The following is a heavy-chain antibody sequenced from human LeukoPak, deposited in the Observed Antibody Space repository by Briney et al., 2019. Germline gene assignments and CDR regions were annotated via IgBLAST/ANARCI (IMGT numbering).Heavy chain of an antibody. CDR1: GFTFSSYG. J-gene: IGHJ3*02. V-gene: IGHV3-30*18. D-gene: IGHD3-22*01. CDR3: AKDLSHYYDSSGYWFTADAFDI. CDR2: ISYDGSNK. Sequence: PGRSLRLSCAASGFTFSSYGMHWVRQAPGKGLEWVAVISYDGSNKYYADSVKGRFTISRDNSKDTLYLQMNGLRAEDTAVYYCAKDLSHYYDSSGYWFTADAFDIWGQGTMVTVSS.